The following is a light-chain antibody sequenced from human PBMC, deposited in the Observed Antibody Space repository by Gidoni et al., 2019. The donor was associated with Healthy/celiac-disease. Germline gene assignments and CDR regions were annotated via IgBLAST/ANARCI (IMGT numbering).Light chain of an antibody. J-gene: IGKJ3*01. CDR3: QQLNSYSHPT. CDR2: AAS. Sequence: DIQLTQSPSFLSASVGDRVTITCRASQGISSYLAWYQQKPGKAPKLLIYAASTLQSGVPSRFSGSGAGTEFTLTISSLQPEDFATYYCQQLNSYSHPTFXPXTKVDIK. CDR1: QGISSY. V-gene: IGKV1-9*01.